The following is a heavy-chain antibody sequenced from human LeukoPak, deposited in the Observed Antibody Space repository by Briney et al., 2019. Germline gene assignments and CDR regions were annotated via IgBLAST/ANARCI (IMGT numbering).Heavy chain of an antibody. CDR1: GFTFSSYA. CDR2: ISGSGGST. V-gene: IGHV3-23*01. J-gene: IGHJ4*02. CDR3: AKDLDGWSSSWYEDFDY. Sequence: GGSLRLYGAASGFTFSSYAMSRVRQAPGKRLEWVSAISGSGGSTYYADSVKGRFTISRDNSKNTLYLQMNSLRAEDTAVYYCAKDLDGWSSSWYEDFDYWGQGTLVTVSS. D-gene: IGHD6-13*01.